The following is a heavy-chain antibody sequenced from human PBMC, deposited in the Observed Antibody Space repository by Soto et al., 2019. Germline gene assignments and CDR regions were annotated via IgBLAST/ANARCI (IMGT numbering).Heavy chain of an antibody. CDR2: ISYDGRNA. V-gene: IGHV3-30*18. CDR3: AKILYDSYTSPFDY. J-gene: IGHJ4*02. CDR1: GFTFSSYG. D-gene: IGHD3-22*01. Sequence: QVQLVESGGGVVQPGRSLTLSCAPSGFTFSSYGMHWVRQAPGKGLEWVAIISYDGRNAYYADSVKGRFTISRDNSKNTLYLQRNSLRAEDTAVYHCAKILYDSYTSPFDYWGQGTLVNVSS.